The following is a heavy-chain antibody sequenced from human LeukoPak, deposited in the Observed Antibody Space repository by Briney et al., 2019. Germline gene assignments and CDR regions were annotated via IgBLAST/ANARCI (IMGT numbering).Heavy chain of an antibody. CDR1: GGSISSTSYN. D-gene: IGHD2-8*01. Sequence: SETLSLTCTVSGGSISSTSYNWGWIRQPPGKGLEWIGSIYYSGNTYYNPSLKSRGTIYVDTSKNQFSLKLNSVTASDTAVYCARHSCTNGVCYSPSYYSLDVWGQGTTVSVSS. J-gene: IGHJ6*02. CDR2: IYYSGNT. V-gene: IGHV4-39*01. CDR3: ARHSCTNGVCYSPSYYSLDV.